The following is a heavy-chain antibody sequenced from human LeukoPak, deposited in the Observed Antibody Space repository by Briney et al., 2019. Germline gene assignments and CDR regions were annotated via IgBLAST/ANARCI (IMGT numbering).Heavy chain of an antibody. CDR1: GGSVTSDNW. V-gene: IGHV4-4*02. Sequence: SETLSLTCAVSGGSVTSDNWWSWVRQPPGKGLEWIGEIHHSGNTNYNPSLRSRVTISVDKTKNQFSLRLTSVTAADTAVYYCARWYSSSWYNWFDSWGQGTLVTVSS. J-gene: IGHJ5*01. CDR3: ARWYSSSWYNWFDS. CDR2: IHHSGNT. D-gene: IGHD6-13*01.